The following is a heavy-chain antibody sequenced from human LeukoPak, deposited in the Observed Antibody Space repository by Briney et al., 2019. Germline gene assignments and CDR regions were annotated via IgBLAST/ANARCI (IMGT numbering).Heavy chain of an antibody. Sequence: GGSLRLSCAASGFTFSGYAMSWVRQAPGKGLEWVSAISGSGGSTYYADSVKGRFTISRDNSKNTLYLQMNSLRAEDTAVYYCAKGSRAYSSGWLDYWGQGTLVTVSS. D-gene: IGHD6-19*01. V-gene: IGHV3-23*01. CDR3: AKGSRAYSSGWLDY. J-gene: IGHJ4*02. CDR1: GFTFSGYA. CDR2: ISGSGGST.